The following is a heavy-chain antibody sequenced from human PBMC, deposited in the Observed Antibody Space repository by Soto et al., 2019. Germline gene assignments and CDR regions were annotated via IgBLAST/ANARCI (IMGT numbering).Heavy chain of an antibody. CDR2: IKQDGSET. D-gene: IGHD6-19*01. CDR3: ASGRYTSGWYPDYFDY. V-gene: IGHV3-7*03. Sequence: GGSLRLSCAASGFTFSSYWMSWVRQAPGKGLEWVANIKQDGSETYYVDSLKGRFSISRDNAKNSLYLQMNSLRAEDTAVYYCASGRYTSGWYPDYFDYWGQGTPVTVSS. J-gene: IGHJ4*02. CDR1: GFTFSSYW.